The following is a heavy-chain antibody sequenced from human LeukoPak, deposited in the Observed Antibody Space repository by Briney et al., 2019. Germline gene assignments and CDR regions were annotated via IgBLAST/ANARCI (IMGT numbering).Heavy chain of an antibody. V-gene: IGHV4-39*07. J-gene: IGHJ2*01. CDR2: IYDSGST. CDR3: ARDSLPTWYFDL. CDR1: GGSISSSTYY. Sequence: SETLSLTCSVSGGSISSSTYYWGWIRQPPGKGLEWIGSIYDSGSTYYNPSLKSRVTISVDTSKNQFSLKLTSVTAADTAVYYCARDSLPTWYFDLWGRGTLVTVSS.